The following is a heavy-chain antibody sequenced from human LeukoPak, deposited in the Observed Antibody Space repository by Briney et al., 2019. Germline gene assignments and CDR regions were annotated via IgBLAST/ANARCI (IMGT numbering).Heavy chain of an antibody. V-gene: IGHV5-51*01. D-gene: IGHD6-13*01. J-gene: IGHJ4*02. Sequence: GESLKISCKGSGYXFTSYWISWVRQMPGKGLEWTGIIYPGDSDTRYSPSFQGQVTISADKSISTAYLQWSSLKASDTAMYYCARRSGIAAAGPFDYWGQGTLVTVSS. CDR3: ARRSGIAAAGPFDY. CDR1: GYXFTSYW. CDR2: IYPGDSDT.